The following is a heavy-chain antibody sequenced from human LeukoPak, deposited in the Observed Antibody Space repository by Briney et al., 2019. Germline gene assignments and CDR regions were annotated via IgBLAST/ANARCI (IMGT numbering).Heavy chain of an antibody. J-gene: IGHJ4*02. CDR1: GGTFSSYA. Sequence: ASVKVSCKASGGTFSSYAISWVRRAPGQGLEWMGGIIPIFGTANYARKFQGRVTITTDESTSTAYMELSSLRSEDTAVYYCARDRGGIVGGWFDYWGQGTLVTVSS. CDR3: ARDRGGIVGGWFDY. D-gene: IGHD1-26*01. CDR2: IIPIFGTA. V-gene: IGHV1-69*05.